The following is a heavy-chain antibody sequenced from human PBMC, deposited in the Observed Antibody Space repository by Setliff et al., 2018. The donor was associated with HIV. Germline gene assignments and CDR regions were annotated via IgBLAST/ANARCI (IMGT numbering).Heavy chain of an antibody. J-gene: IGHJ6*03. V-gene: IGHV1-3*01. Sequence: ASVKVSCKASRYTFTSYAIHWLRQAPGQRLEWMGWINAGYGNTEYSQKFQGRVTITRDTSASAAYMELSSLGSEDTAVFYCARWHSYYDFWSGYYRYYMDVWGKGTTVTVSS. D-gene: IGHD3-3*01. CDR1: RYTFTSYA. CDR3: ARWHSYYDFWSGYYRYYMDV. CDR2: INAGYGNT.